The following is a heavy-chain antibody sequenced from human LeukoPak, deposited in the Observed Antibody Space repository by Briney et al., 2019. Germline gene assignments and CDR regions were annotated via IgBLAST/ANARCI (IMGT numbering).Heavy chain of an antibody. CDR1: GYTFTSYY. V-gene: IGHV1-46*01. CDR2: INPSGGST. Sequence: ASVKVSCKASGYTFTSYYMHWVRQAPGQGLEWMGIINPSGGSTSYAQKFQGRVTVTRDTSTSTVYMELSSLRSEDTAVYYCAREAVAGPYYYGMDVWGQGTTVTVSS. D-gene: IGHD6-19*01. J-gene: IGHJ6*02. CDR3: AREAVAGPYYYGMDV.